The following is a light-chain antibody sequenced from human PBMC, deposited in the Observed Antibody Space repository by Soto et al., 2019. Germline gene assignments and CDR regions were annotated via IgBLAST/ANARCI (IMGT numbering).Light chain of an antibody. CDR2: AAS. V-gene: IGKV1-39*01. J-gene: IGKJ1*01. CDR1: QRISTY. Sequence: DIQMTQSPSSLSASVGDRVTITCRASQRISTYLNWYQHKPGKAPKLLIYAASSLQSGVPSRFSGSGVATDFTLTISSLQPEDFAAYYCQQSYSTPWAFGQGTKVEIK. CDR3: QQSYSTPWA.